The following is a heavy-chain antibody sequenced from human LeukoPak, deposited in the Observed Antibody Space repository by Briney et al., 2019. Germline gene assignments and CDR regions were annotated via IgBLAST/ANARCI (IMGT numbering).Heavy chain of an antibody. CDR1: GGSISSYY. D-gene: IGHD3-9*01. Sequence: SETLSLTCTVSGGSISSYYWSWLRQPPGKGLEWIGYIYYSGSTNYNPSLKSRVTISVDTSKNQFSLKLSSVTAADTAVYYCARDSVGSYDILTGYYYYYGMDVWGQGTTVTVSS. J-gene: IGHJ6*02. CDR2: IYYSGST. CDR3: ARDSVGSYDILTGYYYYYGMDV. V-gene: IGHV4-59*01.